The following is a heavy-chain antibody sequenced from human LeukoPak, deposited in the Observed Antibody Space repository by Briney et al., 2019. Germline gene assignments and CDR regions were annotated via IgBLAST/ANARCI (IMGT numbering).Heavy chain of an antibody. CDR2: ISSSSSYI. J-gene: IGHJ4*02. Sequence: PGGSLRLSCAASGFTFSSYSMNWVRQAPGKGLEWVSSISSSSSYIYYADSVKGRFTISRDNAKNSLYLQMNSLRAEDTAVYYCARESHSGHTAMADYWGQGTLVTVSS. D-gene: IGHD5-18*01. CDR1: GFTFSSYS. CDR3: ARESHSGHTAMADY. V-gene: IGHV3-21*01.